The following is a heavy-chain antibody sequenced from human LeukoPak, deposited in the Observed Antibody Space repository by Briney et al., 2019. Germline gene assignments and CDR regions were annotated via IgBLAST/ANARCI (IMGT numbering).Heavy chain of an antibody. Sequence: SETLSFTCTVSGGSISTGGYYWSWIRQPPGKGLEWIGCIYDRGPAHYNPSLKSRFTISVDRPKNQFFLNVTSLTAADTAVYYCARSRQASGLFSSWGQGTLVVVSS. J-gene: IGHJ5*02. D-gene: IGHD3-10*01. CDR1: GGSISTGGYY. CDR3: ARSRQASGLFSS. CDR2: IYDRGPA. V-gene: IGHV4-30-2*01.